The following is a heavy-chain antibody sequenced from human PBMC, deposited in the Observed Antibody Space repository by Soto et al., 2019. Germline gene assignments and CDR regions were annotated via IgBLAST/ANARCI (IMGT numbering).Heavy chain of an antibody. J-gene: IGHJ6*01. Sequence: QVPLQESGPGLVKPSETLSLSCTVSGGSISSYYWSWIRQTPEKGLEWIGYVNDNWGSNYNPSLKSRVAISLDTSKRQVSLKLPSVTDTDTGVYCCVRQGFAELHGLVDVWGQGTTVTGSS. CDR3: VRQGFAELHGLVDV. D-gene: IGHD1-26*01. CDR1: GGSISSYY. CDR2: VNDNWGS. V-gene: IGHV4-59*08.